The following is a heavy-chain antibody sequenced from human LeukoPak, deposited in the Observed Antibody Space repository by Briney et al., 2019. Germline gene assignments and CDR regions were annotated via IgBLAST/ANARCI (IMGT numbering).Heavy chain of an antibody. D-gene: IGHD4-17*01. CDR1: GFTFEDYG. CDR2: INWNGGST. Sequence: GGSLRLSCAASGFTFEDYGMSWVRRAPGKGLEWVSGINWNGGSTGYADSVKGRFTISRDNAKNCLYLQMNSLRAEDTAFYYCARGGYGDYMGDCGQGTVVTVSS. CDR3: ARGGYGDYMGD. V-gene: IGHV3-20*04. J-gene: IGHJ4*02.